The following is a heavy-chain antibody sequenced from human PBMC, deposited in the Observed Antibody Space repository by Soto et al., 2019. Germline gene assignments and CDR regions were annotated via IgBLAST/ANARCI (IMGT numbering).Heavy chain of an antibody. CDR3: ARGPKWIQLWLEDSYYYGMDV. J-gene: IGHJ6*02. D-gene: IGHD5-18*01. Sequence: ASVKVSCKASGYTFTSYGISWVRQAPGQGLEWMGWISAYNGNTNYAQKLQGRVTMTTDTSTSTAYMELRSLRSDDTAVYYCARGPKWIQLWLEDSYYYGMDVWGQGTTVTVSS. CDR1: GYTFTSYG. CDR2: ISAYNGNT. V-gene: IGHV1-18*01.